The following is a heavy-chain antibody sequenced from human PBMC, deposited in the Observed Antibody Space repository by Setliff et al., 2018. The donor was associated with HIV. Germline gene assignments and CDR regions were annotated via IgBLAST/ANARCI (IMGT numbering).Heavy chain of an antibody. CDR2: IIPSFGTP. V-gene: IGHV1-69*05. J-gene: IGHJ6*03. CDR1: GGIFSRFA. Sequence: ASVKVSCKASGGIFSRFAFSWVRQAPGQGLEWMGGIIPSFGTPNYAQKFQGRVTITTDESTNTVYMELYSLTSEDTAIYYCASSAGAGPTTAPYGDYYYYFYMDVWGKGTTVTVSS. D-gene: IGHD1-1*01. CDR3: ASSAGAGPTTAPYGDYYYYFYMDV.